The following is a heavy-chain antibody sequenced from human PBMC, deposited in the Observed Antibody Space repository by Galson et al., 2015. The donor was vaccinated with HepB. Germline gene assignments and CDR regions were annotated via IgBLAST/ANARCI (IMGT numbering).Heavy chain of an antibody. D-gene: IGHD6-19*01. J-gene: IGHJ6*02. V-gene: IGHV3-30*18. CDR1: GFTFSSYG. CDR3: AKDRRYSSGWFHYYYYGMDV. Sequence: SLRLSCAASGFTFSSYGMHWVRQAPGKGLEWVAVISYDGSNKYYADSVKGRFTISRDNSKNTLYLQMNSLRAEDTAVYYCAKDRRYSSGWFHYYYYGMDVWGQGTTVTVSS. CDR2: ISYDGSNK.